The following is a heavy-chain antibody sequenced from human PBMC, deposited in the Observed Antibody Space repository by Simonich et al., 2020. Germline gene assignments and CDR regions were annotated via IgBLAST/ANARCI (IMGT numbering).Heavy chain of an antibody. J-gene: IGHJ4*02. V-gene: IGHV3-30*07. Sequence: QVQLVESGGGVVQPGRFLRLSCAASGFTVSNYAMDWVRQAPGKEPELVAVISNDGSNKYYADSVKGRFTISRDNSKNTLYLQMNSRRAEDTAVYYCASLTGTTMGLDYWGQGTLVTVSS. CDR3: ASLTGTTMGLDY. CDR1: GFTVSNYA. D-gene: IGHD1-20*01. CDR2: ISNDGSNK.